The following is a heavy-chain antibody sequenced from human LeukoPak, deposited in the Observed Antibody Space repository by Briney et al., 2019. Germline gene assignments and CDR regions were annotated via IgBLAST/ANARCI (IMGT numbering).Heavy chain of an antibody. CDR2: IKQDGSEK. CDR1: GFTFSSYW. J-gene: IGHJ4*02. CDR3: AREVYEVAGTFDY. V-gene: IGHV3-7*03. Sequence: PGGSLRLPCAASGFTFSSYWMSWVRQAPGKGLEWVANIKQDGSEKYYVDSVKGRFTISRDNAKNSLYLQMNSLRAEDTAVYYCAREVYEVAGTFDYWGQGTLVTVSS. D-gene: IGHD6-19*01.